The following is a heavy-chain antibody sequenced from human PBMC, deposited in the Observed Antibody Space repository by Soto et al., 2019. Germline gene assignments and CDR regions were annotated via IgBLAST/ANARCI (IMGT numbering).Heavy chain of an antibody. CDR2: ISAHNGNT. Sequence: ASVKVSCKASGGTFSSYAISWVRQAPGQGLEWMGWISAHNGNTNYAQKLQGRVTVTRGTSTSTAYMELRSLRSDDTAVYYCARGRYGDYWGQGALVTVSS. D-gene: IGHD1-1*01. CDR3: ARGRYGDY. J-gene: IGHJ4*02. CDR1: GGTFSSYA. V-gene: IGHV1-18*01.